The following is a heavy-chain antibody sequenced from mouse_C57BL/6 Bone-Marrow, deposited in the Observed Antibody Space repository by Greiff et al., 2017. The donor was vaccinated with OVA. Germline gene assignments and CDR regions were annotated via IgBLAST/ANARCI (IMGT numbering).Heavy chain of an antibody. CDR2: IRNKANGYTT. V-gene: IGHV7-3*01. CDR1: GFTFTDYY. Sequence: EVKLMESGGGLVQPGGSLSLSCAASGFTFTDYYMSWVRQPPGKALEWLGFIRNKANGYTTEYSASVQGRFTISRDNSHSILYLQMNALRAEDSATYYCARYRRYYFDYWGQGTTLTVSS. CDR3: ARYRRYYFDY. J-gene: IGHJ2*01.